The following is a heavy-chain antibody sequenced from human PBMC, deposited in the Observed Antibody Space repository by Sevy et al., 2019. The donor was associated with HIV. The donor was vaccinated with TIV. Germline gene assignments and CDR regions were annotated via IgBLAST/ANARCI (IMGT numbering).Heavy chain of an antibody. CDR1: GFAFSDYY. J-gene: IGHJ3*02. Sequence: GSLRLSCAASGFAFSDYYMIWIRQAPGKGLEWLSYISETGDIINYADSVKGRFTISRDNAKNSVFLQVNRLRAEDTAMYYCARDDSFDMWGQRTMVTVSS. CDR3: ARDDSFDM. V-gene: IGHV3-11*01. CDR2: ISETGDII.